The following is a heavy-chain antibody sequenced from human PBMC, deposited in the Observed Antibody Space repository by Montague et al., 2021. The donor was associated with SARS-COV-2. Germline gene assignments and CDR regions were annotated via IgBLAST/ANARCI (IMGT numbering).Heavy chain of an antibody. V-gene: IGHV4-59*01. CDR1: GGSISSYY. CDR3: ARESSYSRCSSTSCYTSVWFDP. D-gene: IGHD2-2*02. CDR2: IYYSGST. J-gene: IGHJ5*02. Sequence: SETLSLTCTVSGGSISSYYWSWIRQPPGKGLEWIGYIYYSGSTNYIPSLKSRVTISVDTSRNQFSLKLSSVTAADTAVYYCARESSYSRCSSTSCYTSVWFDPWGQGTLVTVSS.